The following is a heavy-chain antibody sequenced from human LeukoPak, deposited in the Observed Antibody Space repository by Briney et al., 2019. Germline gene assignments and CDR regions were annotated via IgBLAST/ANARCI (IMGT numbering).Heavy chain of an antibody. Sequence: ASVKVSCKASGYTFTGYYMHWVRQAPGQGLEWMGWINPNSGGTNYAQKFQGWVTMTRDTSISTAYMELSRLRSDDTAVYYCAREGFGELYYGMDVWGQGTTVTVSS. CDR1: GYTFTGYY. J-gene: IGHJ6*02. CDR2: INPNSGGT. V-gene: IGHV1-2*04. CDR3: AREGFGELYYGMDV. D-gene: IGHD3-10*01.